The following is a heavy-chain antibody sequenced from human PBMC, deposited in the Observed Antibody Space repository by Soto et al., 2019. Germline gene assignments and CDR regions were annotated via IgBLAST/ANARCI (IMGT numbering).Heavy chain of an antibody. J-gene: IGHJ5*02. V-gene: IGHV1-69*06. CDR2: IIPIFGTA. CDR1: GGTFSSYA. Sequence: SVKVSCKASGGTFSSYAISWVRQAPGQGLEWMGGIIPIFGTANYAQKFQGRVTITADKSTSTAYMELSSLRSEDTAVYYCARAWGVTRLGELSPSYNWFDPWGQGTLVTVSS. CDR3: ARAWGVTRLGELSPSYNWFDP. D-gene: IGHD3-16*02.